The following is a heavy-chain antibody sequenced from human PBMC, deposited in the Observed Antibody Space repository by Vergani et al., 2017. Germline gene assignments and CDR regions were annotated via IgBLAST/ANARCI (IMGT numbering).Heavy chain of an antibody. Sequence: QVQLQESRPGLVKPSETLSLTCTVSGGSISSYYWSLIRQPPGKGLEWVGYIYSSGSTNYNPSLKSRVTISVDTSQNQFSLKLSSVTAADTAVYYCARGTGRLAGNRFDPWSQGTLVTVSS. V-gene: IGHV4-59*01. CDR3: ARGTGRLAGNRFDP. J-gene: IGHJ5*02. D-gene: IGHD1-1*01. CDR2: IYSSGST. CDR1: GGSISSYY.